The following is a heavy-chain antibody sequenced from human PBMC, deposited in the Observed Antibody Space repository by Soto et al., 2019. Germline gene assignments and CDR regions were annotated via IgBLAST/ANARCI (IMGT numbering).Heavy chain of an antibody. V-gene: IGHV3-30*18. D-gene: IGHD2-15*01. CDR2: ISYDGSNK. CDR1: GFTFSSYG. J-gene: IGHJ6*02. Sequence: PGGSLRLSCAAPGFTFSSYGMHWVRQAPGKGLEWVAVISYDGSNKYYADSVKGRFTISRDNSKNTLYLQMNSLRAEDTAVYYCAKDQDRGIEAYYYGMDVWGQGTTVTVSS. CDR3: AKDQDRGIEAYYYGMDV.